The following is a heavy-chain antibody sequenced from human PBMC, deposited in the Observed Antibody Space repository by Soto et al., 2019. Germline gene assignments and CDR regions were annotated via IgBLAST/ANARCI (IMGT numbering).Heavy chain of an antibody. CDR1: EFSFSSYA. D-gene: IGHD6-13*01. CDR2: ISATGTTT. Sequence: GGSLRLSCAASEFSFSSYALNWVRQAPGKGLEWVSAISATGTTTYYADSVKGRFTISRDNSKRTLFLQMDSLSPEDTAVYYCATYSSTFDYWGQGTPVPVYS. J-gene: IGHJ4*02. V-gene: IGHV3-23*01. CDR3: ATYSSTFDY.